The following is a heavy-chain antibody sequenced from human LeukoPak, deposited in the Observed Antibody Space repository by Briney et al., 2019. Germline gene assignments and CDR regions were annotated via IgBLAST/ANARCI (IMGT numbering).Heavy chain of an antibody. D-gene: IGHD6-13*01. V-gene: IGHV4-34*01. J-gene: IGHJ4*02. CDR3: ARGRYVTTRGGAAAGFLDY. CDR2: INHGGST. Sequence: SETLTLTCAVSGGSFSGHYWNWMRQPPGKGLEWIGEINHGGSTNYNPSLKSRVTISVDTSQNQFSLRLSSVTAADTAVYYCARGRYVTTRGGAAAGFLDYWGQGTLVTVST. CDR1: GGSFSGHY.